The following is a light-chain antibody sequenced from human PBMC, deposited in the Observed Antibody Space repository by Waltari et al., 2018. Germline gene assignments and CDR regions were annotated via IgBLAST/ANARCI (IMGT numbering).Light chain of an antibody. CDR3: QQSNNLPVT. J-gene: IGKJ3*01. Sequence: DIQMTQSPSSLSASVGERVTITCQANQDIRNNLNWYQQKPGKAPNLLIFEASTLETGVPSRFSGSGFERDFSFTISSLQSEDIATYFCQQSNNLPVTFGPGTKVHIK. V-gene: IGKV1-33*01. CDR2: EAS. CDR1: QDIRNN.